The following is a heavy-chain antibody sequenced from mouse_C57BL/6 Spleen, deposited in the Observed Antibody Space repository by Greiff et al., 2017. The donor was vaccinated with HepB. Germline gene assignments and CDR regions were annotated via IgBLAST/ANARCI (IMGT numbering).Heavy chain of an antibody. CDR1: GFTFSSYA. J-gene: IGHJ3*01. Sequence: EVKLVESGGGLVKPGGSLKLSCAASGFTFSSYAMSWVRQTPEKRLEWVATISDGGSYTYYPDNVKGRFTISRDNAKNNLYLQMRHLKSEDTAMYYCAREIYDYDVAYWGQGTLVTVSA. D-gene: IGHD2-4*01. CDR3: AREIYDYDVAY. CDR2: ISDGGSYT. V-gene: IGHV5-4*01.